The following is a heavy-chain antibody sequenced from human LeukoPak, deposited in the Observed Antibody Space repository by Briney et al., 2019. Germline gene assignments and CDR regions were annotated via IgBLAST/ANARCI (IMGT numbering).Heavy chain of an antibody. CDR2: ISANGGGT. J-gene: IGHJ4*02. CDR1: GFTFSNYA. CDR3: AKATKSIVVDNYFDY. V-gene: IGHV3-23*01. Sequence: GGSLRLSCAASGFTFSNYAMSWVRQAPGKGLEWVSSISANGGGTYYADSVKGRFTVSRDNSQNTLYLQMNSLRAEDTAVYYCAKATKSIVVDNYFDYWGQGALVAVSS. D-gene: IGHD3-22*01.